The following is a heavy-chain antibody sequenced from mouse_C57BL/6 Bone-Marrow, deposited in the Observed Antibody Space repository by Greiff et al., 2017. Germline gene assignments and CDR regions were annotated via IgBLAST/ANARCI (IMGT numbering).Heavy chain of an antibody. J-gene: IGHJ3*01. CDR2: IDPENGDT. V-gene: IGHV14-4*01. CDR1: GFNIKDDY. CDR3: TTGDGYYLFAY. Sequence: EVKLVESGAELVRPGASVKLSCTASGFNIKDDYMHWVKQRPEKGLEWIGWIDPENGDTEYASKFQGKATITADTSSNTAYLQLSSLTSEDTAVYYCTTGDGYYLFAYWGQGTLVTVSA. D-gene: IGHD2-3*01.